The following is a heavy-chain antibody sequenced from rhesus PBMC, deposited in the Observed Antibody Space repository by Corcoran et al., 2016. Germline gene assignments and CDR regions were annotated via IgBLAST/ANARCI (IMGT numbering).Heavy chain of an antibody. CDR2: IFGNSGNS. V-gene: IGHV4-80*01. CDR3: ARSGYGSGGVY. Sequence: QVQLQESGPGLVKPSETLSLTCAVSCASISSYWWSCIRQPPGKGLEWIGEIFGNSGNSYYNPSLKSRVIISKDASKNQFSLKLSSVTAADTAVYYCARSGYGSGGVYWGQGILVTVSS. CDR1: CASISSYW. J-gene: IGHJ4*01. D-gene: IGHD4-4*01.